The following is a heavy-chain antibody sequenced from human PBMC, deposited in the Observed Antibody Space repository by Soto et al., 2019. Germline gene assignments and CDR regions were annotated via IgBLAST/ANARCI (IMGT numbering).Heavy chain of an antibody. CDR2: IYYSGST. V-gene: IGHV4-61*01. CDR1: GGSVSSGSYY. J-gene: IGHJ6*02. CDR3: ARGGGNYDILTGYYSPYSGSYFTIGMDV. Sequence: PSETLSLTCTVSGGSVSSGSYYWSWIRQPPGKGLEWIGYIYYSGSTNYNPSLKSRVTISVDTSKNRFSLKLSSVTAADTAVYYCARGGGNYDILTGYYSPYSGSYFTIGMDVWGQGTTVTVSS. D-gene: IGHD3-9*01.